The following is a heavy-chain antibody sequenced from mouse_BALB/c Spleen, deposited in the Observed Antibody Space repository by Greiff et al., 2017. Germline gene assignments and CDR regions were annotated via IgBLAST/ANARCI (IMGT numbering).Heavy chain of an antibody. J-gene: IGHJ4*01. D-gene: IGHD1-3*01. CDR2: ISNGGGST. CDR3: ARHREKTRTGSMDC. CDR1: GFTFSSYT. V-gene: IGHV5-12-2*01. Sequence: EVKLVESGGGLVQPGGSLKLSCAASGFTFSSYTMSWVRQTPEKRLEWVAYISNGGGSTYYPDTVKGRFTISRDNAKNNLYLQLSSLKSEDTAMYYCARHREKTRTGSMDCWGQGTSVTVSS.